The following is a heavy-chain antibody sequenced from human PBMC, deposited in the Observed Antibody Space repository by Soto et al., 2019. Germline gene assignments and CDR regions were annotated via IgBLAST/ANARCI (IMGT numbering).Heavy chain of an antibody. V-gene: IGHV1-69*06. CDR1: GGIFSSYA. Sequence: SVKVSCKASGGIFSSYAISWVRQAPGQGLEWMGGIIPIFGTANYAQKFQGRVTITADKSTSTAYMELSSLRSEDTAVYYCARDSREDYYDSSGYSPYYFDYWGQGTLVTVSS. D-gene: IGHD3-22*01. CDR3: ARDSREDYYDSSGYSPYYFDY. J-gene: IGHJ4*02. CDR2: IIPIFGTA.